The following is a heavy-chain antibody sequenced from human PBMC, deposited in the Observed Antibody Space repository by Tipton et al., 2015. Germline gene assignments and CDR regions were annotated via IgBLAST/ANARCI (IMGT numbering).Heavy chain of an antibody. CDR1: GDSVSSNTAT. J-gene: IGHJ6*02. D-gene: IGHD3-16*01. Sequence: GLVKPSQTLSLTCAISGDSVSSNTATWNWIRQSPSRGLELLGRTYYRSKWYNDYAESVKGRITISPDTSKNQFSLQLNSVTPEDTAVYYCARVHVDRYGMDVWGQGTTVTVSS. CDR2: TYYRSKWYN. CDR3: ARVHVDRYGMDV. V-gene: IGHV6-1*01.